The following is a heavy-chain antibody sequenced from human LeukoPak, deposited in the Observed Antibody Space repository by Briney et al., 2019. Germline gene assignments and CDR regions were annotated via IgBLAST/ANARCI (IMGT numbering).Heavy chain of an antibody. Sequence: GGSLRLSCAASGFTFSNFAMSWVRQSPGKGLEWVSAISVSGVSTYYADSVKGRFTISRDNSKNTLHLQMNSLRAEDTAVYYCAKRMYCSSTSCYGFDYWGQGTLVTVSS. CDR3: AKRMYCSSTSCYGFDY. CDR2: ISVSGVST. V-gene: IGHV3-23*01. CDR1: GFTFSNFA. J-gene: IGHJ4*02. D-gene: IGHD2-2*01.